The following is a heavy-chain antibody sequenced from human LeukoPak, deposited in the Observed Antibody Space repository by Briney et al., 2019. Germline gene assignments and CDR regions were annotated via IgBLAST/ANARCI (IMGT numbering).Heavy chain of an antibody. Sequence: SETLSLTCAVSGGSIRNSSFYWGWIRQPPGKGLEWIGSVYYGRTTYYSPSLDSRVTISLDTSANQFSLQLNSVTAADTAVYYCVRHDGRGGATMGAFDSWGQGSLVTVSS. CDR2: VYYGRTT. J-gene: IGHJ5*01. CDR1: GGSIRNSSFY. D-gene: IGHD4/OR15-4a*01. V-gene: IGHV4-39*01. CDR3: VRHDGRGGATMGAFDS.